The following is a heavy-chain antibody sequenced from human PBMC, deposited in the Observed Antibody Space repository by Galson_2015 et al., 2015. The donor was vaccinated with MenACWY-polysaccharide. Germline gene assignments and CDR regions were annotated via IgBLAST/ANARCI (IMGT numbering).Heavy chain of an antibody. CDR2: LGGSGTT. J-gene: IGHJ5*02. D-gene: IGHD2-15*01. CDR3: AKANSGGICTAGSACGFNT. Sequence: SLRLSCAASGFTFTNYAMNWVRQAPGTGLEWVSSLGGSGTTYYADSVKGRFTLSRDNSKNMVYLQMNSLRAEDTAIYYCAKANSGGICTAGSACGFNTRGQRTMVIVSS. V-gene: IGHV3-23*01. CDR1: GFTFTNYA.